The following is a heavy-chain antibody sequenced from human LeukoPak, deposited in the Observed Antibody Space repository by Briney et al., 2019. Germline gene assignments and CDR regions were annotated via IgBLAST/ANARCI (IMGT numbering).Heavy chain of an antibody. CDR2: MFRNGGGT. J-gene: IGHJ4*02. CDR3: VRGSRGGPFDY. CDR1: GFTFDDYG. D-gene: IGHD3-10*01. V-gene: IGHV3-20*04. Sequence: GGSLRLSCVASGFTFDDYGMSWVRQVPGKGLDWVSGMFRNGGGTGYADSMKGRYTISRDNAENSLYLQMNSLRADDTALYYCVRGSRGGPFDYWGQGTLVTVSS.